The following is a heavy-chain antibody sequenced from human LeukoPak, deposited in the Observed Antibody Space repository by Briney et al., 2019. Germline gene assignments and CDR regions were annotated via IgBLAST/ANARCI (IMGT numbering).Heavy chain of an antibody. J-gene: IGHJ4*02. Sequence: SVKVSCKASGYTFSGHYMHWLRQAPGQGLEWMGWINPNSGDTNFAQNFEGRVTMTRDTSSSIAYMELSGLRSDDTAVYYCAIVPTTYFFDYWGQGTLVTVSS. V-gene: IGHV1-2*02. CDR3: AIVPTTYFFDY. CDR1: GYTFSGHY. D-gene: IGHD5-12*01. CDR2: INPNSGDT.